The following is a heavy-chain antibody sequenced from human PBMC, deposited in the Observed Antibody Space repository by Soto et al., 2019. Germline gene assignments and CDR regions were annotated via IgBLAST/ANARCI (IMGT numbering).Heavy chain of an antibody. CDR1: GDTFTNFG. J-gene: IGHJ5*02. CDR2: IATYNSNR. V-gene: IGHV1-18*01. Sequence: HLVQSGPEVKKPGASVTVSCKTSGDTFTNFGLSWVRQAPGQGLEWMGWIATYNSNRNLAQKFQGRLTLTRDTSTSTAYMELKSLGYDDTAVYYCARVVRGVVNWFDPWGQGTLVTFSS. D-gene: IGHD3-10*01. CDR3: ARVVRGVVNWFDP.